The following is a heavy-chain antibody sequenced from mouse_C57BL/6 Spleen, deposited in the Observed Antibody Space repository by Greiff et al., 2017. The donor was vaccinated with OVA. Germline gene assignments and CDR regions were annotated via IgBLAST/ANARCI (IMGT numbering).Heavy chain of an antibody. Sequence: EVQLQQSGPELVKPGASVKISCKASGYTFTDYYMNWVKQSHGKSLEWIGDINPNNGVTSYNQKFKGKATLTVDKSSSTAYMELRSLTSEDSAVYYCARASYYSNGDYWGQGTSVTVSS. CDR3: ARASYYSNGDY. CDR1: GYTFTDYY. J-gene: IGHJ4*01. CDR2: INPNNGVT. D-gene: IGHD2-5*01. V-gene: IGHV1-26*01.